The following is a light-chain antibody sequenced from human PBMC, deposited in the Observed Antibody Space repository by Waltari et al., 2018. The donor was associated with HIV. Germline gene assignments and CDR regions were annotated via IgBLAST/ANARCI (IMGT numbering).Light chain of an antibody. V-gene: IGLV1-44*01. Sequence: QFVLTQPPSASGTPGQRVTISCSGGSSNIGRDTVNWYQHLPGTAPKLLIYNNNRRPSGVPDRFSGSKSGTSASLAISGLQSEDEADYYCASWDGSLNGWVFGGGTKLTVL. CDR2: NNN. CDR3: ASWDGSLNGWV. J-gene: IGLJ3*02. CDR1: SSNIGRDT.